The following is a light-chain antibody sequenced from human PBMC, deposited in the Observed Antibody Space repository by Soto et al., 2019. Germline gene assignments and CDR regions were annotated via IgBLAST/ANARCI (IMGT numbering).Light chain of an antibody. V-gene: IGKV3-15*01. CDR3: QQYNDWPLT. CDR2: GAF. J-gene: IGKJ1*01. CDR1: QSVSSN. Sequence: EIVMTQSPVTLSVSPGERVTLSCRASQSVSSNLAWYQQKPGQAPSLLIYGAFTRATGIPARFSGTGSGTEFTLTISSLESEDFALYYCQQYNDWPLTFGQGTKVHIK.